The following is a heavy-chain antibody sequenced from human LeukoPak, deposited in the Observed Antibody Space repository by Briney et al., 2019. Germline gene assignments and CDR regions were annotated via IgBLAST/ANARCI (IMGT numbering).Heavy chain of an antibody. V-gene: IGHV3-23*01. CDR2: ISGSGGNT. CDR3: ARDRGGYCSSTRCFGKFYFDY. CDR1: GFTFFNYA. J-gene: IGHJ4*02. Sequence: GGSLRLSCAASGFTFFNYAMCWVRQTPGKGLEWVSIISGSGGNTYYADSVTGRFIISRDNSKNTLYLQMNSLRAEDTDVYYCARDRGGYCSSTRCFGKFYFDYWGQGALVTVSP. D-gene: IGHD2-2*01.